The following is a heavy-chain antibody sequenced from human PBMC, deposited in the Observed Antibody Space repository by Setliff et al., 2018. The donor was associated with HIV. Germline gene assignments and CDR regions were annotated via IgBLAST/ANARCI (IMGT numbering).Heavy chain of an antibody. D-gene: IGHD3-22*01. J-gene: IGHJ3*02. Sequence: NPSETLSLTCSVPGRSITSGGSCWNWVRHNPRKGLEWIGYICGSAKTHYNPSLRSRVSISADTSQNQLSLRLTSVTAADTAVYFCVRDRLSSGYTAAFEIWGQGTAVTVSS. CDR3: VRDRLSSGYTAAFEI. CDR1: GRSITSGGSC. CDR2: ICGSAKT. V-gene: IGHV4-31*03.